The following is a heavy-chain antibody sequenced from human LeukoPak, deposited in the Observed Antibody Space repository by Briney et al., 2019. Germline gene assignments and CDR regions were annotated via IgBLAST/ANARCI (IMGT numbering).Heavy chain of an antibody. V-gene: IGHV3-23*01. CDR3: AKLTIFGVVISPMGY. CDR2: ISGSGGST. J-gene: IGHJ4*02. Sequence: GGSLRLSCAASGFTFSSYAMSWVRQAPGKGLEWVSAISGSGGSTYYADSVKGRFTISRDNSKNTLYLQMNSPRAEDTAVYYCAKLTIFGVVISPMGYWGQGTLVTVSS. CDR1: GFTFSSYA. D-gene: IGHD3-3*01.